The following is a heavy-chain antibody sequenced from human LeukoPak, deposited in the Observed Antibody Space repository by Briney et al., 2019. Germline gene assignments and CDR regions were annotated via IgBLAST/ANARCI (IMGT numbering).Heavy chain of an antibody. CDR3: TIARGGYCSSTSCDGPDY. J-gene: IGHJ4*02. CDR1: GITFSSYG. D-gene: IGHD2-2*01. CDR2: ISYDGSNK. Sequence: PGGSLRLSCAASGITFSSYGMHWVRQAPGKGLEWVAIISYDGSNKYYADSVKGRFTISRDNSKNTLYLQMNSLRAEDTAVYYCTIARGGYCSSTSCDGPDYWGQGTLVTVSS. V-gene: IGHV3-30*03.